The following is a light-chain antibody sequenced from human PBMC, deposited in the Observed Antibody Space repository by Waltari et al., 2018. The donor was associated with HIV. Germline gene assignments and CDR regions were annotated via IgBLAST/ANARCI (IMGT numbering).Light chain of an antibody. V-gene: IGLV2-14*01. CDR2: EVS. J-gene: IGLJ1*01. CDR1: SRDIGTPHS. Sequence: QSALPQPASVPGSPGQSLTLSCLGTSRDIGTPHSVSWFQHHPGKAPKLIIYEVSNRPSGVSDRFSGSKSGNTASLTISGLQVEDEAEYYCNSETSAGTYVFGTGTKVTVL. CDR3: NSETSAGTYV.